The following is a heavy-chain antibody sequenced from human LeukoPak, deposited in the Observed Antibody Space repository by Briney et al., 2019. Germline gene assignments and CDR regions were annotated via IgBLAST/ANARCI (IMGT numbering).Heavy chain of an antibody. V-gene: IGHV3-21*01. J-gene: IGHJ6*03. Sequence: GGSLRLSCVVSGFTFSSYSMNWVRQAPGKGLEWVSSISSSSSYIYYADSVKGRFTISRDNAKNSLYLQMNSLRAEDTAVYYCARSFDNCYYYHMDVWGKGTTVTISS. CDR2: ISSSSSYI. D-gene: IGHD3-10*01. CDR3: ARSFDNCYYYHMDV. CDR1: GFTFSSYS.